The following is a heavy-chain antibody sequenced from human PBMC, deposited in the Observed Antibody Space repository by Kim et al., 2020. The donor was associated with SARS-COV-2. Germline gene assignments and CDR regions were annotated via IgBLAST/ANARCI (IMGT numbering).Heavy chain of an antibody. CDR3: ARGPAATYYYYMDV. CDR2: IYYSGST. J-gene: IGHJ6*03. V-gene: IGHV4-59*01. Sequence: SETLSLTCTVSGGSMSSYYWSWIRQPPGKGLEWIGYIYYSGSTNYNPSLKSRVTISVDTSKNQFFLKLSSVTAADTAVYYCARGPAATYYYYMDVWGKGTTVTVSS. D-gene: IGHD2-2*01. CDR1: GGSMSSYY.